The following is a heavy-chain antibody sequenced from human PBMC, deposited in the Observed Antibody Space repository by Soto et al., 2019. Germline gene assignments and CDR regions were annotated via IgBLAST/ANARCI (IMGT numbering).Heavy chain of an antibody. Sequence: QVQLVESGGGVVQPGRSLSLSCAASGFTFSSYAMHWVRQAPGKGLEWVAVISYDGSNKYYADSVKGRFTISRDNSKNTLYLQMNSLRAEDTAVYYCARDLRVSIITGTADQDNWFDPWGQGTLVTVSS. V-gene: IGHV3-30-3*01. CDR1: GFTFSSYA. CDR3: ARDLRVSIITGTADQDNWFDP. J-gene: IGHJ5*02. D-gene: IGHD1-20*01. CDR2: ISYDGSNK.